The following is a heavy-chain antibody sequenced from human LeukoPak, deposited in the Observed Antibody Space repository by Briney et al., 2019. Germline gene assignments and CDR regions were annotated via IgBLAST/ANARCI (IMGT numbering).Heavy chain of an antibody. Sequence: SETLSLTCAVYGGSFSAYYWSWIRQPPGKGLEWIGEIYHSGSTNYNPSLKSRVTISVDTSKNQLSLKLTSVTAADTAVYYCARGQVWLLYDYWGQGTLVTASS. CDR1: GGSFSAYY. V-gene: IGHV4-34*01. CDR3: ARGQVWLLYDY. J-gene: IGHJ4*02. D-gene: IGHD1-26*01. CDR2: IYHSGST.